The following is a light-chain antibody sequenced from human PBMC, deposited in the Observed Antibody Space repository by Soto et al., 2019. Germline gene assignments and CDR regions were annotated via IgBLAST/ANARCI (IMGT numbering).Light chain of an antibody. CDR2: ESN. CDR3: CSYAGSDTPYV. CDR1: SSNIGSNT. Sequence: QSVLTQPPSASGTPGQRVTISCSGSSSNIGSNTVNWYQQLPGTAPKLMIFESNKRPSGVSNRFSGSKSGNAASLTISGLQAEDEADYYCCSYAGSDTPYVFGTGTKVTVL. V-gene: IGLV1-44*01. J-gene: IGLJ1*01.